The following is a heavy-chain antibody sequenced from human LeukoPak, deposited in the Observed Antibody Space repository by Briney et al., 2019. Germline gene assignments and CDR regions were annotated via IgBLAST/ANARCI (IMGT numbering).Heavy chain of an antibody. CDR1: GFTFSSYS. CDR3: AREGGDYVAPFDY. CDR2: ISSSSSYI. J-gene: IGHJ4*02. V-gene: IGHV3-21*01. D-gene: IGHD4-17*01. Sequence: PGGSLRLSCAASGFTFSSYSMNWVRQAPGKGLEWVSSISSSSSYIYYADSVKGRFTISRANAKNSLYLQMNSLRAEDTAVYYCAREGGDYVAPFDYWGQGTLVTVSS.